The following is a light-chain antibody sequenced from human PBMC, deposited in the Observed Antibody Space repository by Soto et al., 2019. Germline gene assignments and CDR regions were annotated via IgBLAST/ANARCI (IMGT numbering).Light chain of an antibody. Sequence: EIVLTQSPATLSLSLGESATLSCRASQSVSSYLAWYQQKPGQAPRLLIYDASNRATGIPARFSGSGSGTDFTLTISSLEPEDFAVYYCQQRSSWPRAFGQGTKVEFK. J-gene: IGKJ1*01. CDR1: QSVSSY. V-gene: IGKV3-11*01. CDR3: QQRSSWPRA. CDR2: DAS.